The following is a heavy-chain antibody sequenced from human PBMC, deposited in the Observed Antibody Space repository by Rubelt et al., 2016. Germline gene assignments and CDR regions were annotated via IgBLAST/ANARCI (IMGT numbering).Heavy chain of an antibody. CDR1: GFTFSSYW. CDR3: ATGLREAFDL. CDR2: LIRDASSA. J-gene: IGHJ4*02. Sequence: EVQLVESGGGLVQPGGSLRLSCAASGFTFSSYWMHWVRQAPGEGLVWVSRLIRDASSAIYADSVKGRFTISRDKAKSTLYLQMNSLRAEDTAVYYCATGLREAFDLWGQGTLVTVSS. V-gene: IGHV3-74*01. D-gene: IGHD4-17*01.